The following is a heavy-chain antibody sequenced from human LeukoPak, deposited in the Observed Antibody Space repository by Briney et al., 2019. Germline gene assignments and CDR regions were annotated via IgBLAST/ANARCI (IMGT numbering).Heavy chain of an antibody. CDR1: GFTFSSYG. D-gene: IGHD3-3*01. V-gene: IGHV3-30*18. CDR2: ISYDGSNK. CDR3: AKDPYYDFWSGYSPMPDY. J-gene: IGHJ4*02. Sequence: PGGSLRLSCAASGFTFSSYGMHWVRQAPGKGLEWVAVISYDGSNKYYADSVKGRFTISRDNSKNTLYLQMNSLRAEDTAVYYCAKDPYYDFWSGYSPMPDYWGQGTLVTVSS.